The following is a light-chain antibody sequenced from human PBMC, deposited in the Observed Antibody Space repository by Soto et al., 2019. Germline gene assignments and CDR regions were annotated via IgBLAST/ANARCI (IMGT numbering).Light chain of an antibody. Sequence: EIVLTQSPGTLALSPGERATLSCRASQSVSSNYLTWYQQKPGQAPRLLIHGASSRATGIPDRFSGSGSGTDVTLTISRLEPEDFAVYYCQQYGSSPFTFGPGTKVDIK. V-gene: IGKV3-20*01. CDR2: GAS. J-gene: IGKJ3*01. CDR3: QQYGSSPFT. CDR1: QSVSSNY.